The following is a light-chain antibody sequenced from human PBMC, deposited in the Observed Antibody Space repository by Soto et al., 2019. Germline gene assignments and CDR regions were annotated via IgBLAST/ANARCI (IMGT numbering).Light chain of an antibody. CDR3: AAWDDSVTGPL. J-gene: IGLJ3*02. Sequence: QSVLTQPPSVSAAPGQRVTISCSGSNSNIGNNAVNWYQQLPGKAPKLLIELDDRVPSGVSDRFSASKSGTSASLAISALQSEDEAAYYCAAWDDSVTGPLFGGGTKLTVL. CDR2: LDD. V-gene: IGLV1-36*01. CDR1: NSNIGNNA.